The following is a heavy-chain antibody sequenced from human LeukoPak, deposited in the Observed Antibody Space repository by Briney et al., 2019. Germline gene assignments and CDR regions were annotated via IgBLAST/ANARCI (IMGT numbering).Heavy chain of an antibody. Sequence: GGSLRLSCAVSGFTFSSYEMNWVRQAPGKGLEWVSSISSSSSYIYYADSVKGRFTISRDNAKNSLYLQMNSLRAEDTAVYYCARPDSSGYYSDYYYMDVWGKGTTVTVSS. CDR1: GFTFSSYE. J-gene: IGHJ6*03. D-gene: IGHD3-22*01. V-gene: IGHV3-21*01. CDR2: ISSSSSYI. CDR3: ARPDSSGYYSDYYYMDV.